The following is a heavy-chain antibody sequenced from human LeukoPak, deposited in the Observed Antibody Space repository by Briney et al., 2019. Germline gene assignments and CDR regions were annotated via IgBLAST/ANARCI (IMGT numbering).Heavy chain of an antibody. CDR2: INPNSGGT. D-gene: IGHD2-8*01. CDR3: ARGNAPNIVLMVYAPSNSMDV. CDR1: GYTFTGYY. V-gene: IGHV1-2*02. J-gene: IGHJ6*03. Sequence: ASVKVSCKASGYTFTGYYMHWVRQAPGQGLEWMGWINPNSGGTNYAQKFQGRVTMTRDTSISTAYMELSRLRSDDTAVYYCARGNAPNIVLMVYAPSNSMDVWGKGTTVTVSS.